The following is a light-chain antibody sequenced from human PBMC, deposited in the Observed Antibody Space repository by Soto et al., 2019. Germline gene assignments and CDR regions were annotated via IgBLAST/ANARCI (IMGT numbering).Light chain of an antibody. V-gene: IGKV1-5*03. J-gene: IGKJ3*01. CDR1: QSISNW. CDR3: QQYSTYST. CDR2: KAS. Sequence: DIQMTQSPSTLSASLGDRVTITCRASQSISNWLAWYQQKPGKAPKLLIYKASILESGVAYRFSGSGSGTEFTLTISRLQHDDFAPYFCQQYSTYSTFGPETKLDIK.